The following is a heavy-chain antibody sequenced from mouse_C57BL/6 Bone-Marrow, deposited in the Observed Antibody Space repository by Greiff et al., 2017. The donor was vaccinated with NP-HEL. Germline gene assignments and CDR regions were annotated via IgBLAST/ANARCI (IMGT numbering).Heavy chain of an antibody. V-gene: IGHV1-18*01. J-gene: IGHJ3*01. Sequence: EVQLQQSGPELVKPGASVKLPCKASGCTFTDYNMDWVKQSHGKSLEWIGDINPNNGGTIYNQKFKGKATLTVDKSSSTAYMELRSLTSEDTAVYYCARCPRQLSLRGFADWGKGTLVTVSA. CDR3: ARCPRQLSLRGFAD. CDR2: INPNNGGT. D-gene: IGHD3-2*02. CDR1: GCTFTDYN.